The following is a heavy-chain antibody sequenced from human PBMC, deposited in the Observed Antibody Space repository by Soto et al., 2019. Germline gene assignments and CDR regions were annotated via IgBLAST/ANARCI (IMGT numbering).Heavy chain of an antibody. CDR2: TYYRSKWFH. D-gene: IGHD3-10*01. CDR1: GDSVSSDITS. J-gene: IGHJ3*01. V-gene: IGHV6-1*01. CDR3: ARGNALDV. Sequence: HTLSLTCATSGDSVSSDITSWNWIRQSPSRGLEWLGRTYYRSKWFHDYAASVKSRITINPDTSKNQFSLELNSMTPEDTAVYYCARGNALDVWGQGTVVTVSS.